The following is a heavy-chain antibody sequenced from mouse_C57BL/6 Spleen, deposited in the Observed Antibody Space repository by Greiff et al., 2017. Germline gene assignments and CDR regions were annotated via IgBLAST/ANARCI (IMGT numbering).Heavy chain of an antibody. J-gene: IGHJ1*03. D-gene: IGHD1-1*01. CDR1: GYAFSSSW. V-gene: IGHV1-82*01. CDR2: IYPGDGDT. CDR3: ARRETTVVESYWYFDV. Sequence: QVQLQQSGPELVKPGASVKISCKASGYAFSSSWMNWVKQRPGKGLEWIGRIYPGDGDTNYTGKFKGKATLTADKSSSTAYMQLSSLTSEDSAVYFCARRETTVVESYWYFDVWGTGTTVTVSS.